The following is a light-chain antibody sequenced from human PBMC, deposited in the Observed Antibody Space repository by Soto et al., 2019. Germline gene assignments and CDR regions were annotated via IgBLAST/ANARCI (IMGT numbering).Light chain of an antibody. J-gene: IGKJ5*01. CDR2: NAS. V-gene: IGKV3-11*01. CDR1: QSVSTF. CDR3: QQRGDWPPIT. Sequence: EIVLTQYPATLSLSPGERAILSCRASQSVSTFLAWFQRKPGQPPRLLIYNASNRTTGIPARFSGSGSGTDFTLTISSLEPEDFAVYYCQQRGDWPPITFGQGTRLEIK.